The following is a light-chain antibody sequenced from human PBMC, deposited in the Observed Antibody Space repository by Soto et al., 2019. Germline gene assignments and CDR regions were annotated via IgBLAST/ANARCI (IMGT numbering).Light chain of an antibody. V-gene: IGKV3-11*01. Sequence: EIVLTQSPATLSLSPGERATLSCRASQSVIRYLAWYQQRPGQAPRLLIYDASYRATGIPARFSGSGSGTDFTLTISSLQAEDVAVYYCQQYYSTPPQFGQGTKVDIK. CDR3: QQYYSTPPQ. CDR1: QSVIRY. J-gene: IGKJ1*01. CDR2: DAS.